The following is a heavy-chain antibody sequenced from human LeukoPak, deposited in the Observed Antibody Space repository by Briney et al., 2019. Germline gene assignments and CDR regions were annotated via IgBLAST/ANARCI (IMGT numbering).Heavy chain of an antibody. CDR2: IKQDGSEK. Sequence: GGSLRLSCAASGFTFSSYWMFWVRQAPGKGLEWVANIKQDGSEKHYVDSVKGRFTISRDSAKNSLYLQMNSLRAEDTAVYYCARKAYCGGDCYLGNWFFDLWGRGTLVIVSS. CDR3: ARKAYCGGDCYLGNWFFDL. J-gene: IGHJ2*01. CDR1: GFTFSSYW. D-gene: IGHD2-21*02. V-gene: IGHV3-7*01.